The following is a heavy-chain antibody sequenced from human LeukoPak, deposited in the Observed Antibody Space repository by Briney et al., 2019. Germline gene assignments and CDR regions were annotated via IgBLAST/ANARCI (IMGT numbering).Heavy chain of an antibody. CDR3: AKDGRWFGEDDAFDI. J-gene: IGHJ3*02. V-gene: IGHV3-23*01. Sequence: PGGSLRLSCAVSGLTFSRYAMSWVRQAPGKGLEWVSAISESGSGTYYADSVKGRFTISRDNSKNTLYLQMNSLRAEDTAVYYCAKDGRWFGEDDAFDIWGQGTMVTVSS. CDR2: ISESGSGT. CDR1: GLTFSRYA. D-gene: IGHD3-10*01.